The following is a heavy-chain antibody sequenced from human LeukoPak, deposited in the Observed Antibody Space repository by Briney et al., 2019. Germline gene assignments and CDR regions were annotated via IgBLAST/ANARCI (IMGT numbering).Heavy chain of an antibody. Sequence: SETLSLTCTVSGGSISSYYWSWIRQPPGKGLEWIGEINHSGSTNYNPSLKSRVTISVDTSKNQFSLKLSSVTAADTAVYYCARHSPLGYCSGGSCYSGFDPWGQGTLVTVSS. D-gene: IGHD2-15*01. CDR3: ARHSPLGYCSGGSCYSGFDP. CDR1: GGSISSYY. CDR2: INHSGST. J-gene: IGHJ5*02. V-gene: IGHV4-34*01.